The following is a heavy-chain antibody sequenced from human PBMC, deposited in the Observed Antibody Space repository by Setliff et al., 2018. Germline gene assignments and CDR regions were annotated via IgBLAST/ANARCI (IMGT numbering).Heavy chain of an antibody. CDR1: GFTFSSYA. CDR3: VNHNPARRSPAGTALDS. CDR2: ISGSGGST. V-gene: IGHV3-23*01. Sequence: GGSLRLSCAASGFTFSSYAMSWVRQAPGKGLEWVSAISGSGGSTYYADSVKGRFTISRDNSKNTLYLQMYSLRVEDTARYYCVNHNPARRSPAGTALDSWGQGTLVTVSS. J-gene: IGHJ4*02. D-gene: IGHD6-19*01.